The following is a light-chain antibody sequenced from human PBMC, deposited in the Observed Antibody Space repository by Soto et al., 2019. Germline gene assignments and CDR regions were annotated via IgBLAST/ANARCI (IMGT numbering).Light chain of an antibody. CDR2: AAS. J-gene: IGKJ3*01. CDR3: QQYSRYSFT. CDR1: QGISSY. V-gene: IGKV1-9*01. Sequence: IQLTQSPSSLSASVGDRVTITCRASQGISSYLAWYQQKPGKAPKLLIYAASTLQSGVPSRFSGSGSGTDFTLTISSLQPEDFAFYYCQQYSRYSFTFGPGTKVEI.